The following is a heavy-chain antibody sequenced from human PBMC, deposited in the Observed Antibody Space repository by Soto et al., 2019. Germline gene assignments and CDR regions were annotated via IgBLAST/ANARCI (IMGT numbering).Heavy chain of an antibody. D-gene: IGHD2-15*01. CDR3: AHKGGRGAGMDV. CDR2: IYWDGDK. Sequence: QITLKESGPTLVKPTQTLTLTCIFSGFSLSSSGVGVGWIRQPPGKALEWLALIYWDGDKRYSPSLKTRLTIPKDTSTNEVVLTMTNMDPVDTGTYYCAHKGGRGAGMDVWGKGTTVTVSS. V-gene: IGHV2-5*02. CDR1: GFSLSSSGVG. J-gene: IGHJ6*04.